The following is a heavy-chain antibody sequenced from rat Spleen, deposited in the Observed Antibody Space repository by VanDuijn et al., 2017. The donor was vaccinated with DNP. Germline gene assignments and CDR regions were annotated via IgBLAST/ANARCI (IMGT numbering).Heavy chain of an antibody. CDR1: GFTFSDYY. V-gene: IGHV5-20*01. Sequence: EVQLVESDGGLVQPGRSLKLSCAASGFTFSDYYMAWVRQAPTKGLEWVATISYDGGNTYYRDSVKGRFTISRDYAKSTLYLQMDSLRSEDTATYYCTTTHYYDGWFPFDYWGQGVMVTVSS. CDR3: TTTHYYDGWFPFDY. CDR2: ISYDGGNT. D-gene: IGHD1-12*02. J-gene: IGHJ2*01.